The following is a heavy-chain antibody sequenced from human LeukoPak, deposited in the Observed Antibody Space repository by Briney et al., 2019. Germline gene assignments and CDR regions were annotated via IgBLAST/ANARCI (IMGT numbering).Heavy chain of an antibody. V-gene: IGHV4-30-2*01. Sequence: SETLSLTCAVSGGSISSGGYSWSWIRQPPGKGLEWIGYIYHSGSTYYNPSLKSRVTISVDRSKNQFSLKLSSVTAADTAVYYCARAGGYDSSFRSFDIWGQGTMVTVFS. CDR1: GGSISSGGYS. J-gene: IGHJ3*02. CDR2: IYHSGST. D-gene: IGHD3-22*01. CDR3: ARAGGYDSSFRSFDI.